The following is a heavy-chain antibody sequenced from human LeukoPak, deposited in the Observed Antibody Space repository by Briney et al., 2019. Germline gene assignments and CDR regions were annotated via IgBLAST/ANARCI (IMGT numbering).Heavy chain of an antibody. D-gene: IGHD4-11*01. CDR2: IYSGGGA. CDR1: GFTVSTTY. CDR3: ARGLAETTNYFDN. V-gene: IGHV3-66*01. J-gene: IGHJ4*02. Sequence: GGSLRLSCAASGFTVSTTYVTWVRQAPGKGLEWVSVIYSGGGAFYADSVRGRFTVSRDNVGNTVYLQMNSLRAEDSALYFCARGLAETTNYFDNWGQGTLATVSS.